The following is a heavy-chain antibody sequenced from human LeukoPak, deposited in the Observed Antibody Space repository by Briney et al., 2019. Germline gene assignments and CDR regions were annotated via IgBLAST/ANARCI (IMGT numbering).Heavy chain of an antibody. V-gene: IGHV4-4*02. CDR1: GVSISDNHW. CDR3: ARQGYKSGWYPTFDF. D-gene: IGHD6-19*01. CDR2: INHRGTT. Sequence: SETLSLTCAVSGVSISDNHWWSWVRQPPGKRLEWIGEINHRGTTYYNPSLKSRVTISVDMSKNQFSLRLRSVTAADTAVYYCARQGYKSGWYPTFDFWGPGTQVIVSS. J-gene: IGHJ4*02.